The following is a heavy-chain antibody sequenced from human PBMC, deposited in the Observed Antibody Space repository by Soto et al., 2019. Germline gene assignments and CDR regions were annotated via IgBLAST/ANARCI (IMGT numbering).Heavy chain of an antibody. CDR1: GDSLSSNIAA. V-gene: IGHV6-1*01. CDR3: TRLNQYYDILAGYSPNWFDT. CDR2: TYYRSKWYN. Sequence: SQTLSLTCAISGDSLSSNIAAWNWIRQSPSRGIDWLGRTYYRSKWYNDYAVSVKSRIPIKPDTSKNQFSLQLNSVATEDAAEYYCTRLNQYYDILAGYSPNWFDTWGQGTLVTVSS. J-gene: IGHJ5*02. D-gene: IGHD3-9*01.